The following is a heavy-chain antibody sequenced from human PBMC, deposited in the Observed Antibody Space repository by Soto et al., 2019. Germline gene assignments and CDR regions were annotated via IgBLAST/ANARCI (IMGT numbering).Heavy chain of an antibody. D-gene: IGHD4-4*01. V-gene: IGHV1-46*01. CDR3: ARGSAVTVTTVWNWFDP. J-gene: IGHJ5*02. CDR1: GYTFTSYY. CDR2: ISPSGGRA. Sequence: GASVKVSCKASGYTFTSYYMHWVRQAPGQGLEWMGRISPSGGRASYAQKFQGRVTITTDESTSTAYMELSSLRSEDTAVYYCARGSAVTVTTVWNWFDPWGQGTLVTVSS.